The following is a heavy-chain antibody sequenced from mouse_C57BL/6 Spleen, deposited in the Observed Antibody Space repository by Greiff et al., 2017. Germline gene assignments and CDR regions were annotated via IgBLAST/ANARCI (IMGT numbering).Heavy chain of an antibody. D-gene: IGHD1-1*01. CDR2: IYPRSGNT. Sequence: VQLQQSGAELARPGASVKLSCKASGYTFTSYGISWVKQRTGQGLEWIGEIYPRSGNTYYNEKFKGKATLTADKSSSTAYMELRSLTSEDSAVYFCARSGGSYGSSQYYAMDYWGQGTSVTVSS. J-gene: IGHJ4*01. CDR3: ARSGGSYGSSQYYAMDY. V-gene: IGHV1-81*01. CDR1: GYTFTSYG.